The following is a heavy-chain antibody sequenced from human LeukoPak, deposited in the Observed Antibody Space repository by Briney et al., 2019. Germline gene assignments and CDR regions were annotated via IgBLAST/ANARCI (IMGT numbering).Heavy chain of an antibody. CDR2: ISWNSGSI. D-gene: IGHD1-1*01. Sequence: GRSLRLSCAASGFTFDDYAMHWVRQAPGKGLEWVSGISWNSGSIGYADSVKGRFTISRDNAKKSLFLQMNSLRDEDTAVYYCVRDDGHHWFDFWGQGTLVTVSS. V-gene: IGHV3-9*01. CDR1: GFTFDDYA. CDR3: VRDDGHHWFDF. J-gene: IGHJ4*02.